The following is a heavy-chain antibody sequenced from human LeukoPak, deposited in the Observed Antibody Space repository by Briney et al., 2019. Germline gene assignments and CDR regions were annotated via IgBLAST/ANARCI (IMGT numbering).Heavy chain of an antibody. CDR3: ARGIIGVAITGAFDI. J-gene: IGHJ3*02. Sequence: SGTLSLTCTVSGGSISNYYWNWIRQPPGRGLEWIGYIYYSGSTSYNPSLKSRVTISVDTSKSHFSLKLSSVTAADTAIYYCARGIIGVAITGAFDIWGQGTMVTVSS. V-gene: IGHV4-59*01. CDR1: GGSISNYY. CDR2: IYYSGST. D-gene: IGHD3-3*02.